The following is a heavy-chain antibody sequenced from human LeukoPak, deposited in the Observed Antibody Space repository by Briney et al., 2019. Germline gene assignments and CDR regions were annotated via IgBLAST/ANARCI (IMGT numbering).Heavy chain of an antibody. Sequence: GGALRLSCAASGFTFSTYVMSWVRQAPGKRLERVSGISDNGGSRFYADSVKGRFTISRDYSKNTLYLQMNSLRAEDTAIYYCAKGGWLAYYFDYWGQGTLVTVSS. V-gene: IGHV3-23*01. D-gene: IGHD6-19*01. CDR2: ISDNGGSR. CDR1: GFTFSTYV. CDR3: AKGGWLAYYFDY. J-gene: IGHJ4*02.